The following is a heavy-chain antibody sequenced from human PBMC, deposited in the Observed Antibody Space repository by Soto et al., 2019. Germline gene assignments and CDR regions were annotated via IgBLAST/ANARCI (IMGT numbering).Heavy chain of an antibody. CDR1: TDASSFTNSH. J-gene: IGHJ4*02. Sequence: PSETLSLTCTVSTDASSFTNSHWGWIRQPPGKGLQWIGSSSYNGGTFYNPSLQGRVVISFDTSNKQSSLQVTSVTAADTAVYFCARHRIKVVWRGFDFWGQGTPVTVSS. D-gene: IGHD3-10*01. CDR2: SSYNGGT. CDR3: ARHRIKVVWRGFDF. V-gene: IGHV4-39*01.